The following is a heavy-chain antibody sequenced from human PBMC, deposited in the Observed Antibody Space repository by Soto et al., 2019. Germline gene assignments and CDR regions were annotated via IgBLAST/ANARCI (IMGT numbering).Heavy chain of an antibody. V-gene: IGHV3-74*01. Sequence: EVQLVESGGGLVQPGGSLRLSCAASGFTFSSYWMPWVRQAPGKGLVWVSRINSDGSSTSYADSVKGRFTISRDNAKNTLYLQMNSLRAEDTAVYYCARASQYYDFWSGYPTGLDYWGQGTLVTVSS. CDR1: GFTFSSYW. CDR2: INSDGSST. J-gene: IGHJ4*02. D-gene: IGHD3-3*01. CDR3: ARASQYYDFWSGYPTGLDY.